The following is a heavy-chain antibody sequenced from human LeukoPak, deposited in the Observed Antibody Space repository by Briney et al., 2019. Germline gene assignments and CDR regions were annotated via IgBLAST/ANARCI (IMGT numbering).Heavy chain of an antibody. Sequence: ASEKVSCKASGYTFKTYAVSWARQAPGQGLEWMGWISTYNGDTKYSQNFQGRVTLTTDTSTSTAYMELRSLRSDDTAVYYCARDPSNTSGWYIYFDYWGQGSLVTVSS. CDR3: ARDPSNTSGWYIYFDY. CDR2: ISTYNGDT. J-gene: IGHJ4*02. CDR1: GYTFKTYA. D-gene: IGHD6-19*01. V-gene: IGHV1-18*01.